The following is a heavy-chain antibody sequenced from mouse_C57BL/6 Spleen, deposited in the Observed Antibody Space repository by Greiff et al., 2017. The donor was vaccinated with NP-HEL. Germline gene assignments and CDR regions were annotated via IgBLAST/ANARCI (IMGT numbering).Heavy chain of an antibody. J-gene: IGHJ4*01. Sequence: QVQLKESGPGLVAPSQSLSITCTVSGFSLTSYGVHWVRQPPGKGLEWLVVIWSDGSTTYNSALKSRLSISKDNSKSQVFLKMNSLQTDDTAMYYCARQPNYYGNYVVYAMDYWGQGTSVTVSS. V-gene: IGHV2-6-1*01. CDR3: ARQPNYYGNYVVYAMDY. D-gene: IGHD2-1*01. CDR2: IWSDGST. CDR1: GFSLTSYG.